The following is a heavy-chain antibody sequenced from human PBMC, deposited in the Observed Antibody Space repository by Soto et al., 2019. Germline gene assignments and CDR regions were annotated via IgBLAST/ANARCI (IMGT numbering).Heavy chain of an antibody. V-gene: IGHV1-69*01. CDR3: AREGIAAGLYFQH. Sequence: QVQLVQSGAEVRKPGSSVKVSCKASGGTFSRHAISWVRQAPGQGLEWMGGIIPIFGTANHAQKFQGRVTIIADESTSTVYMELSSLRAEDTAVYYCAREGIAAGLYFQHWGQGTLVTVSS. CDR1: GGTFSRHA. CDR2: IIPIFGTA. D-gene: IGHD6-13*01. J-gene: IGHJ1*01.